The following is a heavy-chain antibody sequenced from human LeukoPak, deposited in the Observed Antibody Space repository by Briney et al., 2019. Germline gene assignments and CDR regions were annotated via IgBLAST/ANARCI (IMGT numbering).Heavy chain of an antibody. Sequence: PGGSLRLSCAASGLIFSNYWMTWVRQAPGKGLEWVANIKEDGSETYYVDSVKGRFTISRDNAKNSLYLQMNSLRVEDTAVYYCARVYSSSWARFDYWGQGTLVTVSS. J-gene: IGHJ4*02. V-gene: IGHV3-7*03. D-gene: IGHD6-13*01. CDR1: GLIFSNYW. CDR3: ARVYSSSWARFDY. CDR2: IKEDGSET.